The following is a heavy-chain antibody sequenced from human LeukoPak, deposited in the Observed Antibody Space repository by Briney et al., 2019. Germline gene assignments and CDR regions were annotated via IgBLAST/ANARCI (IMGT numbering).Heavy chain of an antibody. J-gene: IGHJ4*02. Sequence: PSETLSLTCAVYGGSFSGYYWGWIRQPPGKGLEWIGSIYYSGSTYYNPSLKSRVTISVDTSKNQFSLKLSSVTAADTAVYYCASSSITYSGSYWFDYWGQGTLVTVSS. V-gene: IGHV4-39*01. CDR3: ASSSITYSGSYWFDY. CDR2: IYYSGST. D-gene: IGHD1-26*01. CDR1: GGSFSGYY.